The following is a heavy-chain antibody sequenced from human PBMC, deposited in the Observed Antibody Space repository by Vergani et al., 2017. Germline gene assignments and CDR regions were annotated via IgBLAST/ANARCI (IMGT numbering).Heavy chain of an antibody. J-gene: IGHJ5*02. CDR2: IDWDDDK. CDR1: GFSLSTSGMR. CDR3: ARTSLTGSSGEENGFDP. Sequence: QVTLKESGPALVKPTQTLTLTCTFSGFSLSTSGMRVSWIRQPPGKALEWLARIDWDDDKFYSTSLKTRLTISKDTSKNQVVLTMTNLDPVDRATYYCARTSLTGSSGEENGFDPWGQGTLVTVSS. D-gene: IGHD3-9*01. V-gene: IGHV2-70*04.